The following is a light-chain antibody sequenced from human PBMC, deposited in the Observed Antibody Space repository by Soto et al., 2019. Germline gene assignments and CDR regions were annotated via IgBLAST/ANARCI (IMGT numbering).Light chain of an antibody. J-gene: IGKJ5*01. CDR2: DAS. Sequence: DIQMTQSPSSLSASVGDIVTSTCQASQDISNYLSWYHHKAGKAPKLLIYDASESEKGVPGRFSGSGSGTDFTLTIISLQPEDFGTYYCQQYDSLPITFGQGTRLEIK. V-gene: IGKV1-33*01. CDR3: QQYDSLPIT. CDR1: QDISNY.